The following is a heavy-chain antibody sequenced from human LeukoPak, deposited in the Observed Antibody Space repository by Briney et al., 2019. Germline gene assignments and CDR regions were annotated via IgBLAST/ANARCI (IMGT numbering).Heavy chain of an antibody. CDR1: GFTFSSYG. CDR3: AKGGYSGSCWPQYYFDY. Sequence: GGSLRLSCAASGFTFSSYGMHWVRQAPGKGPEWVAFIRYDGSNKYYADSVKGRFTISRDNSKNTLYLQMNSLRAEDTAVYYCAKGGYSGSCWPQYYFDYWGQGTLVTVSS. CDR2: IRYDGSNK. D-gene: IGHD1-26*01. V-gene: IGHV3-30*02. J-gene: IGHJ4*02.